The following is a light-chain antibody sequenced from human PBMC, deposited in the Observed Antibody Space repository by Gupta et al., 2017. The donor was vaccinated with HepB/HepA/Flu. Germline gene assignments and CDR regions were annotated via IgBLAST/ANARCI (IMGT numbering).Light chain of an antibody. CDR2: AAS. J-gene: IGKJ5*01. CDR1: QGISSY. Sequence: DIQLTQSPSFLSASVGDRVTITCRASQGISSYLAWYQQKPGKAPKLLIYAASTLQSGVPSRFSSSGSGTEFTLTISSLQPEDFATYYCQQITFGQGTRLEIK. CDR3: QQIT. V-gene: IGKV1-9*01.